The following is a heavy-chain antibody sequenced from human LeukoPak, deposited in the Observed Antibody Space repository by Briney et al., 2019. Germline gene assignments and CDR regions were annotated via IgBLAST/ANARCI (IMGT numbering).Heavy chain of an antibody. V-gene: IGHV3-23*01. J-gene: IGHJ4*02. Sequence: PGASLRLSCAASGFTFSSYAMSWVRQAPGKGLEWVSAISGSGVSTYYADSVKGRFTISRDNSKNTLYLQMNSLGAEDTAVYYCAKDRSLWSGEFDYWGQGTLVTVSS. CDR1: GFTFSSYA. CDR3: AKDRSLWSGEFDY. D-gene: IGHD3-10*01. CDR2: ISGSGVST.